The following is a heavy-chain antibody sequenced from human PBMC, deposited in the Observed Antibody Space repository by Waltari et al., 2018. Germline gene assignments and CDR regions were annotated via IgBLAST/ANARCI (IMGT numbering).Heavy chain of an antibody. V-gene: IGHV3-7*01. Sequence: EVQLVESGGDLVQPGGSLRLSCAASGFTFSSYWMSWVRQAPGKGLEWVANIKQDGSEKYYVDSVKGRFTISRDNAKNSLYLQMNSLRAEDTAVYYCARGPDFTYDSSGYYYHFDYWGQGTLVTVSS. CDR3: ARGPDFTYDSSGYYYHFDY. CDR1: GFTFSSYW. D-gene: IGHD3-22*01. J-gene: IGHJ4*02. CDR2: IKQDGSEK.